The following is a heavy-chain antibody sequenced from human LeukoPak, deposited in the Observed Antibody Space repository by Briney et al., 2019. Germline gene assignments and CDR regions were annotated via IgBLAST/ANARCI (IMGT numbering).Heavy chain of an antibody. J-gene: IGHJ1*01. D-gene: IGHD3-22*01. V-gene: IGHV3-23*01. CDR2: ISGSGGST. Sequence: GGSLRLSCAASGFTFSNYAMSWVRQAPGKGLEWVSAISGSGGSTYYADSVKGRFAISRDNSKNTLYLQMNSLRAEDTAVYYCANTIGPDSSGYYYGGYFQHWGQGTLVTVSS. CDR3: ANTIGPDSSGYYYGGYFQH. CDR1: GFTFSNYA.